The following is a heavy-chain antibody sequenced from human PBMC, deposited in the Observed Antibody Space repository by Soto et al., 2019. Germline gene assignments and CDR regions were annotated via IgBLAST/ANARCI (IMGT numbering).Heavy chain of an antibody. V-gene: IGHV3-48*02. CDR2: ISSSSSTI. CDR1: GFTFSSYS. J-gene: IGHJ5*02. D-gene: IGHD3-22*01. CDR3: ARGDTMIVVPNWFDP. Sequence: PXGCLIRSCTASGFTFSSYSMNWVRQAPGKGLEWVSYISSSSSTIYYADSVKGRFTISRDNAKNSLYLQMNSLRDEDTAVYYCARGDTMIVVPNWFDPWGQGTLVTVSS.